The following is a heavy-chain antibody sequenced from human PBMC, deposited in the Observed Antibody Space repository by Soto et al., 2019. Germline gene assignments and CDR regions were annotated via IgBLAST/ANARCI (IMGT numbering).Heavy chain of an antibody. J-gene: IGHJ2*01. Sequence: QDQLVHSGAEVKKPGSSVKVSCKASGGTFSSHTFSWVRQSPGQGLEWMGRIIPALGTATYAQKFQGRVTQTAGESATTIYMELNSLRAEDTAVYYCPRPDVDDYWYLDLWGRGILVTVT. CDR3: PRPDVDDYWYLDL. V-gene: IGHV1-69*08. CDR1: GGTFSSHT. CDR2: IIPALGTA.